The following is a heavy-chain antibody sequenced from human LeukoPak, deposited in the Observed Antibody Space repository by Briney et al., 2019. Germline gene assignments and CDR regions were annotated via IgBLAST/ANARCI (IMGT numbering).Heavy chain of an antibody. J-gene: IGHJ4*02. D-gene: IGHD4-23*01. CDR1: GGSFSGYY. CDR2: INHSGST. V-gene: IGHV4-34*01. CDR3: ARLYGGSLDY. Sequence: SETLSLTCAVYGGSFSGYYWSWIRQPPGKGLEWIGEINHSGSTNYNPSLKSRVTISVDTSKNQFSLKLSSVTAADTAVYYCARLYGGSLDYWGQGTLVTVSS.